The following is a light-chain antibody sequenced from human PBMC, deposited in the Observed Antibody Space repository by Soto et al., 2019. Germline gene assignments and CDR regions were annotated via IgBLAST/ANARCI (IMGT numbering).Light chain of an antibody. V-gene: IGKV1-39*01. CDR2: GAS. Sequence: DIQMTQSPSSLSASVGDRFTITCRASQSISTYLNWYQQTPGKAPKLLIYGASSLHSGVPSRFSGSGSGTDFTLTISSLQPEDFATYYCQQSYSTLWTFGQGTKVDIK. CDR1: QSISTY. J-gene: IGKJ1*01. CDR3: QQSYSTLWT.